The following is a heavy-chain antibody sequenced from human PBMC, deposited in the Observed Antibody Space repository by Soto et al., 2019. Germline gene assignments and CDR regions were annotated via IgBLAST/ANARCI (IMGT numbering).Heavy chain of an antibody. D-gene: IGHD3-3*01. CDR3: ERTRTINIFGVVIRGNLFDH. CDR1: GGSFSGYY. J-gene: IGHJ5*02. Sequence: SETLSLTCAVYGGSFSGYYWSWIRQPPGKGLEWIGEINHSGSTNYNPSLKSRVTIPVDTSKNQFSLKLSSVTAADTAVYYCERTRTINIFGVVIRGNLFDHWGQRSLVTVSS. CDR2: INHSGST. V-gene: IGHV4-34*01.